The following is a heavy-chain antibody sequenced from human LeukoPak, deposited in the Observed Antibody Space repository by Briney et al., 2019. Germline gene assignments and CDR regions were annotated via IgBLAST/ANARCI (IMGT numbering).Heavy chain of an antibody. CDR3: AKLPREYCSSTSCPNGFDT. J-gene: IGHJ5*02. D-gene: IGHD2-2*01. Sequence: QPGGSLRLSRAASGFSLSSYAMSWVRPAPGEGLEWVSALSASDGTTYKADSVKGRFTTSRDNSKNTLYLQMNSLRAEDTAVYYCAKLPREYCSSTSCPNGFDTWGQGTLVTVSS. CDR1: GFSLSSYA. CDR2: LSASDGTT. V-gene: IGHV3-23*01.